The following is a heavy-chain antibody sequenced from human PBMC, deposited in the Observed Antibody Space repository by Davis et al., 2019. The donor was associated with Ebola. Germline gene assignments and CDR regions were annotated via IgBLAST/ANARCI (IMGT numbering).Heavy chain of an antibody. Sequence: SVKVSCKASGGTFSSYAISWVRQAPGQGLEWMGGIIPIFGTANYAQKFQGRVTITADESTSTAYMELSSLRSEDTAVYYCAREVSSGSHFTGYWYFDLWGRGTLVTVSS. V-gene: IGHV1-69*13. CDR2: IIPIFGTA. CDR1: GGTFSSYA. J-gene: IGHJ2*01. CDR3: AREVSSGSHFTGYWYFDL. D-gene: IGHD6-19*01.